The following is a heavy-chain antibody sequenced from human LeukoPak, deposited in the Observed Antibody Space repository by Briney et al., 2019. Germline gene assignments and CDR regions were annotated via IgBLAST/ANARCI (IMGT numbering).Heavy chain of an antibody. CDR3: AREIMGGTFDY. J-gene: IGHJ4*02. CDR1: GFPFSTYS. V-gene: IGHV3-21*01. Sequence: GESLRLSCAASGFPFSTYSMNWVRQAPEKGLEWVSSITSSSDSKYYADSIKGRLTISRDNARNSLHLQMNSLRAEDTAVYYCAREIMGGTFDYWGQGALVTVSS. D-gene: IGHD1-26*01. CDR2: ITSSSDSK.